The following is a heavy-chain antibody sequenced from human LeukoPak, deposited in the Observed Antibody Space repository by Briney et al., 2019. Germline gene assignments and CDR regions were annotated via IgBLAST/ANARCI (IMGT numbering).Heavy chain of an antibody. D-gene: IGHD3-10*01. CDR3: AKDYYGPGTYFYSYSYMDV. V-gene: IGHV1-69*01. CDR2: IIPIFGTT. J-gene: IGHJ6*03. Sequence: GASVKVSCKAFGGTFSSYVINWVRQAPGQGLEWMGGIIPIFGTTNYAQKFQGRVTITADESTNTVYMELNSLRAEDTAVYYCAKDYYGPGTYFYSYSYMDVWGKGTTVTVSS. CDR1: GGTFSSYV.